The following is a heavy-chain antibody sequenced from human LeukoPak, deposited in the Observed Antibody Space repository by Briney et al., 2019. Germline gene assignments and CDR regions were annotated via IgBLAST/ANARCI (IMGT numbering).Heavy chain of an antibody. J-gene: IGHJ4*02. V-gene: IGHV4-34*01. CDR3: ASGGIVVVPAAQYYFDY. D-gene: IGHD2-2*01. CDR2: INHSGST. Sequence: SETLSLTCAVYGGSFSGYYWSWIRQPPGKGLEWIGEINHSGSTNYNPSLESRVTISVDTSKNQFSLKLSPVTAADTAVYYCASGGIVVVPAAQYYFDYWGQGTLVTVSS. CDR1: GGSFSGYY.